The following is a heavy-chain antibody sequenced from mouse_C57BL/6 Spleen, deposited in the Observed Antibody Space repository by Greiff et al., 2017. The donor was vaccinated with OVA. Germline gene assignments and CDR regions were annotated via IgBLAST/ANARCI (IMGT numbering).Heavy chain of an antibody. D-gene: IGHD1-1*01. CDR1: GYTFTSYW. J-gene: IGHJ3*01. CDR3: ARSGDYYGSSYEAGFAY. V-gene: IGHV1-69*01. Sequence: QVQLQQPGAELVMPGASVKLSCKASGYTFTSYWMHWVKQRPGQGLEWIGEIDPSDSYTNYNQKFKGKSTLTVDTSSSTAYMQLSSLTSEDSAVYYCARSGDYYGSSYEAGFAYWGQGTLVTVSA. CDR2: IDPSDSYT.